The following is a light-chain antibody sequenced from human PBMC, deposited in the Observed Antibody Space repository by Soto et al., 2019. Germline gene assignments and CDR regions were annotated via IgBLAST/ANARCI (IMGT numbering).Light chain of an antibody. J-gene: IGKJ4*01. CDR3: LQESNYPLT. CDR2: SAS. Sequence: IQMTQSPSSLSASVGARVTITCRASQGVRGDVGWYQQKPGKAPKLLIYSASTLQSGVPSRFSGSGSGTDFTPTISGLQTEDFATYYCLQESNYPLTFGGGTKVEIK. CDR1: QGVRGD. V-gene: IGKV1-6*01.